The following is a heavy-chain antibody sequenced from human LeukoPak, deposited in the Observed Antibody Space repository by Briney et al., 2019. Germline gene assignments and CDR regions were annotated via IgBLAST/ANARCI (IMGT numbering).Heavy chain of an antibody. CDR2: ISYDGSNK. J-gene: IGHJ4*02. CDR3: ARDRRQQLASILDY. V-gene: IGHV3-30-3*01. CDR1: GFTFSSYA. Sequence: PGRSLRLSCAASGFTFSSYAMHWVRQAPGKGLEWVAVISYDGSNKYYAGSVKGRFTISRDNSKNTLYLQMNSLRAEDTAVYYCARDRRQQLASILDYWGQGTLVTVSS. D-gene: IGHD6-13*01.